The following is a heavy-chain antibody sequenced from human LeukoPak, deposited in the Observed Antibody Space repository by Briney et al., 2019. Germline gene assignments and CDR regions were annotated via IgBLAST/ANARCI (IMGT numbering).Heavy chain of an antibody. CDR1: GFTFSSYA. D-gene: IGHD6-19*01. CDR2: ISGSGGGT. V-gene: IGHV3-23*01. Sequence: GGSLRLSCAASGFTFSSYAMSWVRQAPGKGLEWVSAISGSGGGTYYADSVKGRFTISRHNSKNTLYLQMNSLRAEDTAVYYCARNGIAVAGEGWFDPWGQGTLVTVSS. CDR3: ARNGIAVAGEGWFDP. J-gene: IGHJ5*02.